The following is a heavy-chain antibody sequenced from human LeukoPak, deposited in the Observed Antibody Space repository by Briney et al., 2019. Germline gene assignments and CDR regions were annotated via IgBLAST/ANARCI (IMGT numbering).Heavy chain of an antibody. V-gene: IGHV3-48*03. CDR2: ISSSGSSI. CDR1: GFTFSSYE. CDR3: AREVSDYLRGYFDY. Sequence: GGSLRLSCAAYGFTFSSYEMNWGRQAPGKGLECVSYISSSGSSIYYADSVQGRFTISRDNAKNSLYLQMNSLRAEDTAIYYRAREVSDYLRGYFDYWGQGTLFTVSS. J-gene: IGHJ4*02. D-gene: IGHD4-17*01.